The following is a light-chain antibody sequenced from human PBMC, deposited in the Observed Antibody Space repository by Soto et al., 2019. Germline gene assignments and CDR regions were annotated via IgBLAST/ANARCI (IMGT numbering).Light chain of an antibody. CDR3: QQYGGSPLWT. J-gene: IGKJ1*01. Sequence: EIVLTQSPGTLSLSPGERATLSCRASQSVSSSYLAWYQQKPGQAPRLLIYGASSRATGIPDRFSGSRSGTDFTLTISRLDPEDFAVYYCQQYGGSPLWTFGQGTKVDI. CDR2: GAS. CDR1: QSVSSSY. V-gene: IGKV3-20*01.